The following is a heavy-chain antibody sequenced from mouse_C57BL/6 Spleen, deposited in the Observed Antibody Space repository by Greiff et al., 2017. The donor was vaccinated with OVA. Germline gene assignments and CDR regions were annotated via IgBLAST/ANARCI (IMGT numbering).Heavy chain of an antibody. D-gene: IGHD1-1*01. CDR3: AREDYYGSSLYAMDY. J-gene: IGHJ4*01. CDR1: GFTFSDYY. Sequence: EVMLVESEGGLVQPGSSMKLSCTASGFTFSDYYMAWVRQVPEKGLEWVANINYDGSSTYYLDSLKSRFIISRDNAKNILYLQMSSLKSEDTATYYCAREDYYGSSLYAMDYWGQGTSVTVSS. V-gene: IGHV5-16*01. CDR2: INYDGSST.